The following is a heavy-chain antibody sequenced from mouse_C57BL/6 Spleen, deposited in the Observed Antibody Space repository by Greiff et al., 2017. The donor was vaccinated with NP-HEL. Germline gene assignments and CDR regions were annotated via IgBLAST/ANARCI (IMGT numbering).Heavy chain of an antibody. Sequence: EVQLQESGPGLVKPSQSLSLTCSVTGYSITSGYYWNWIRQFPGNKLEWMGYISYDGSNNYNPSLKNRISITRDTSKNQFFLKLNSVTTEDTATYYCARALGGSSFAYWGQGTLVTVSA. CDR2: ISYDGSN. J-gene: IGHJ3*01. CDR3: ARALGGSSFAY. D-gene: IGHD1-1*01. CDR1: GYSITSGYY. V-gene: IGHV3-6*01.